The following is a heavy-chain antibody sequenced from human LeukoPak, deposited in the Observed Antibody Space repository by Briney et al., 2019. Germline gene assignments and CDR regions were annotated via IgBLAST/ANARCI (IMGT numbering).Heavy chain of an antibody. CDR2: ISSSSTYI. D-gene: IGHD4-17*01. J-gene: IGHJ4*02. V-gene: IGHV3-21*01. CDR3: ARDGDGYYFDY. CDR1: GFTFSSYR. Sequence: GGSLRLSCAASGFTFSSYRMNWVRQAPGKGLEWVSSISSSSTYIYYADSLKGRFTISRDNAKNSLYLQMNSLRAEDTAVYYCARDGDGYYFDYWGQGTLVTVSS.